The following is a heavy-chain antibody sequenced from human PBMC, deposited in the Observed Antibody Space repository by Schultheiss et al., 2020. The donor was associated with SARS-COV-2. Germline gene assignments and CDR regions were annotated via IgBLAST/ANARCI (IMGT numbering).Heavy chain of an antibody. D-gene: IGHD3-3*01. CDR1: GFTFSSYA. J-gene: IGHJ6*02. V-gene: IGHV3-23*01. Sequence: GGSLRLSCAASGFTFSSYAMSWVRQAPGKGLEWVSAISGSGGSTYYADSVKGRFTISRDNSKNTLYLQMNSLRAEDTAVYYCAKASILEYGFGYYYYGMDVWGQGATVTVSS. CDR2: ISGSGGST. CDR3: AKASILEYGFGYYYYGMDV.